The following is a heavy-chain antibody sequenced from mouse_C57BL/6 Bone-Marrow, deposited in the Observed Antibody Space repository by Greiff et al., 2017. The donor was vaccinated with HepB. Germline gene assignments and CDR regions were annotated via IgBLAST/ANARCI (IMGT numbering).Heavy chain of an antibody. CDR3: ARRGFYYGRSYWYFDV. Sequence: QVQLKQSGAELARPGASVKMSCKASGYTFTSYTMHWVKQRPGQGLEWIGYINPSSGYTKYNQKFKDKATLTADKSSSTAYMQLSSLTSEDSAVYYCARRGFYYGRSYWYFDVWGTGTTGTVSS. J-gene: IGHJ1*03. CDR2: INPSSGYT. CDR1: GYTFTSYT. V-gene: IGHV1-4*01. D-gene: IGHD1-1*01.